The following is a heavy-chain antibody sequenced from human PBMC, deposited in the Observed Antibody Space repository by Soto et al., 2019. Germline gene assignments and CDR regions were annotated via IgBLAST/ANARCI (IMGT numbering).Heavy chain of an antibody. D-gene: IGHD2-15*01. CDR3: ARAPTVVVAATYYYYGMDV. V-gene: IGHV4-31*03. CDR1: GGSISSGGYY. CDR2: IYYSGST. Sequence: QVQLQESGPGLVKPSQTLSLTCTVSGGSISSGGYYWSWIRQHPGKGLEWIGYIYYSGSTYYNPSHKSRVTISVDTSKNQFSLKLSSVTAADTAVYYCARAPTVVVAATYYYYGMDVWGQGTTVTVSS. J-gene: IGHJ6*02.